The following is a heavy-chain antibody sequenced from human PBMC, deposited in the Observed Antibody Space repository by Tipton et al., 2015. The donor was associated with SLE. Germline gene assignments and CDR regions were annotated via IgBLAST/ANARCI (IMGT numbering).Heavy chain of an antibody. Sequence: GSLRLSCAASGFRFSSYWMHWVRHAPGKGLVWVSEIDSTGSSTTYADSVKGRFTISRDNAKNTLYLQMNSLRVEDTAVYYCARKVVVPGAIRDYFGMDVWGQGTTVTVSS. CDR1: GFRFSSYW. CDR2: IDSTGSST. CDR3: ARKVVVPGAIRDYFGMDV. J-gene: IGHJ6*02. V-gene: IGHV3-74*01. D-gene: IGHD2-2*01.